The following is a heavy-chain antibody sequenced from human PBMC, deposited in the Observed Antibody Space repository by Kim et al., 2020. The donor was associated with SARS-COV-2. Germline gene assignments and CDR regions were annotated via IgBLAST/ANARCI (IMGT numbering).Heavy chain of an antibody. Sequence: SDGSNKYYADSVKGRFSVSRENTKIRVYLQMNGLRAEETDVYYCTNFESWGQGTLVTVSS. CDR2: SDGSNK. J-gene: IGHJ4*02. CDR3: TNFES. V-gene: IGHV3-33*06.